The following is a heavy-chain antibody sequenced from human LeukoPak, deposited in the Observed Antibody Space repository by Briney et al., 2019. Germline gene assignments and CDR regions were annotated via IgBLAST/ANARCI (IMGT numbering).Heavy chain of an antibody. CDR3: ATASVTRMRVP. V-gene: IGHV1-2*02. CDR1: GYDFSDLY. Sequence: GASVKVSCKASGYDFSDLYFHWVRQAPGQGLEWMGWINPYSGASIYAQKFQGRVTMETSSSTVYMQLSRLRYDDTAVYYCATASVTRMRVPWGQGTLVTVSS. J-gene: IGHJ5*02. CDR2: INPYSGAS.